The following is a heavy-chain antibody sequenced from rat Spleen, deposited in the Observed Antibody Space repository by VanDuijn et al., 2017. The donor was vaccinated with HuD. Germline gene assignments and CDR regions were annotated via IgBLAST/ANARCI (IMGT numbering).Heavy chain of an antibody. CDR2: ISYDGSST. D-gene: IGHD3-1*01. V-gene: IGHV5-29*01. J-gene: IGHJ2*01. Sequence: EVQLVESGGGLVQPGRSLKLSCAASGFTFSDYYMAWVRQAPTKGLEWVATISYDGSSTYYRDSVKGRFTISRDNAKSTLYLQMDSLRSEDTATYYCARQSPYYFDYWGQGVMVTVSS. CDR3: ARQSPYYFDY. CDR1: GFTFSDYY.